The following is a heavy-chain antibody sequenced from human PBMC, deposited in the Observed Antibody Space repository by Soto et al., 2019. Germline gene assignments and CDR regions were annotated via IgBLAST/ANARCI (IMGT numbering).Heavy chain of an antibody. CDR1: GGSISSNY. CDR3: ARRGFGALHGLVDV. D-gene: IGHD3-10*01. CDR2: MHSSGNT. Sequence: SETLCLTCSVSGGSISSNYSSGFRQPPETGLEWIGHMHSSGNTDYNSSLRLRVSLAVGTCKNRCCLKLSSVTAAATAPYYCARRGFGALHGLVDVWGQGTTVAVAS. J-gene: IGHJ6*02. V-gene: IGHV4-59*08.